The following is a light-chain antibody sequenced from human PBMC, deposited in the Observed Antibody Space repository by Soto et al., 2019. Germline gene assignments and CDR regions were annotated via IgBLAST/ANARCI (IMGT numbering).Light chain of an antibody. CDR3: QQYGSSWT. CDR1: QTVRNNY. CDR2: DAS. V-gene: IGKV3-20*01. J-gene: IGKJ1*01. Sequence: EFVLTQSPGTLSLSPGERATLSCRASQTVRNNYLAWYQQKPGQAPRLLIYDASSRATGIPDRFSGGGSGTDFTLTISRLEPEDFAVYYCQQYGSSWTFSQGTKVDI.